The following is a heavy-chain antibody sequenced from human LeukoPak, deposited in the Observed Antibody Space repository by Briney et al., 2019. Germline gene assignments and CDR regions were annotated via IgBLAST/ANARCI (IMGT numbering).Heavy chain of an antibody. J-gene: IGHJ3*02. V-gene: IGHV5-51*01. CDR3: ASIYGSGIVMSEYDAFDI. CDR2: IYPGDSDT. D-gene: IGHD3-10*01. CDR1: GYSFTSYW. Sequence: GESLKISCKGSGYSFTSYWIGWVRQMPGKGLEWMGIIYPGDSDTRYSPSFQGQVIISADKSISTAYLQWSSLKASDTAMYYCASIYGSGIVMSEYDAFDIWGQGTMVTVSS.